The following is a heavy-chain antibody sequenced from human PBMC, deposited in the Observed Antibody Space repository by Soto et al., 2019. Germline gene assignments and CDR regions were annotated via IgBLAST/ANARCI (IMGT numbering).Heavy chain of an antibody. Sequence: ASVKVSCKASGYTFTSYGISWVRQAPGQGLEWMGWISAYNGNTNYAQKLQGRVTMTTDTSTSTAYMELRSLRSDDTAVYYCARDRYSSSWYYYYGMDVWGQGTTVTVSS. CDR2: ISAYNGNT. CDR3: ARDRYSSSWYYYYGMDV. V-gene: IGHV1-18*01. CDR1: GYTFTSYG. J-gene: IGHJ6*02. D-gene: IGHD6-13*01.